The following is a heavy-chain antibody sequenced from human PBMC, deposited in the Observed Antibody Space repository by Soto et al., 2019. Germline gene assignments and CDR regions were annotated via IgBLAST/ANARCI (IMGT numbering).Heavy chain of an antibody. Sequence: QVQLQESGPGLVKPSETLSLTCTVSGGSVSSGSYYWSWIRQPPGKGLEWIGYIYYSGSTNYNPSLKSRVTISVDTSKNRFSLKLSSVTAADTAVYYCARGGRYYYYYGMDVWGQGTTVTVSS. CDR3: ARGGRYYYYYGMDV. CDR2: IYYSGST. V-gene: IGHV4-61*01. J-gene: IGHJ6*02. CDR1: GGSVSSGSYY.